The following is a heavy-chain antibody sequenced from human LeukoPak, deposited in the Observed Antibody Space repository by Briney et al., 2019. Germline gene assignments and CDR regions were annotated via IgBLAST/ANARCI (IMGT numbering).Heavy chain of an antibody. CDR3: AKVGGSFLSNAFDM. J-gene: IGHJ3*02. V-gene: IGHV3-30*02. CDR1: GFTFSSYG. D-gene: IGHD1-26*01. Sequence: GGSLRLSCAASGFTFSSYGMHWVRQAPDKGLEWVAFIRYDGSDKYYADSVKGRVTISRDNSKNTLYLQMNSLRVEDTAVYYCAKVGGSFLSNAFDMWGQGTMVTVSS. CDR2: IRYDGSDK.